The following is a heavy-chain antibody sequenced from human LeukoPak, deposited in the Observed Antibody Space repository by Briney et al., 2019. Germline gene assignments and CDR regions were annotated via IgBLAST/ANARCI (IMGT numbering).Heavy chain of an antibody. CDR2: ISSSGGYI. CDR1: GFTFSSYR. D-gene: IGHD6-13*01. J-gene: IGHJ3*02. CDR3: ARVRAAADYDAFDI. Sequence: GGSLRLSCAASGFTFSSYRMNWVRQAPGEGLEWVSSISSSGGYIYYVDSVKGRFTISRDNAKNLLYLQMNSLRAEDTAVYYCARVRAAADYDAFDIWGQGTMVTVSS. V-gene: IGHV3-21*01.